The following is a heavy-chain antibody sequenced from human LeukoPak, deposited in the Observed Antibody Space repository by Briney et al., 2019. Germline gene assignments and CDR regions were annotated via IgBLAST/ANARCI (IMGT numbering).Heavy chain of an antibody. CDR1: GYTFTSYG. CDR2: ISAYNGNT. V-gene: IGHV1-18*01. CDR3: ASPKDLYYGMDV. J-gene: IGHJ6*02. D-gene: IGHD2-15*01. Sequence: ASVKVSCTASGYTFTSYGISWVRQAPGQGLEWMGWISAYNGNTNYAQKLQGRVTMTTDTSTSTAYMELRSLRSDDTAVYYCASPKDLYYGMDVWGQGTTVTVSS.